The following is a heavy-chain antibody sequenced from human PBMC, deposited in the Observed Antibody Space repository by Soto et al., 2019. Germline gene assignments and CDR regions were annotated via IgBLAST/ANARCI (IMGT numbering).Heavy chain of an antibody. CDR1: GYTFTSYG. V-gene: IGHV1-18*01. D-gene: IGHD3-22*01. Sequence: ASVKVSCKASGYTFTSYGISWVRQAPGQGPEWMGWISAYNGNTNYAQKLQGRVTMTTDTSTSTAYMELRSLRSDDTAVYYCARVLYYYDSSGPDYWGQGTLVTVSS. CDR2: ISAYNGNT. CDR3: ARVLYYYDSSGPDY. J-gene: IGHJ4*02.